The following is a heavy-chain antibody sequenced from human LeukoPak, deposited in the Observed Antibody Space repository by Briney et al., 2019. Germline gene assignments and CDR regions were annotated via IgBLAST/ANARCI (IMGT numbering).Heavy chain of an antibody. Sequence: SETLSLTCTVSGGSISSYYWSWIRQPPGKGLEWIGYIYYSGNTNYNPSLKSRVTISVDTSKNQFSLKLSSATAADTAVYYCAREGIAVAGTFDYWGQGTLVTVSS. CDR3: AREGIAVAGTFDY. CDR1: GGSISSYY. CDR2: IYYSGNT. J-gene: IGHJ4*02. D-gene: IGHD6-19*01. V-gene: IGHV4-59*01.